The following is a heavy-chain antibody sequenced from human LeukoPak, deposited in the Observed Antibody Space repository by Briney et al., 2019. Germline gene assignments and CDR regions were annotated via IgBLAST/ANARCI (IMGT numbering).Heavy chain of an antibody. CDR1: GYSFTAYW. Sequence: GESLKISCKASGYSFTAYWIGWVRQMPGKGLEWMGIIDPGDSDTRDRPSFQGQVPISADKSITTAYLQWSSLKASDTAVYYCARHVGCSGGSCYPDYWGQGTLVTVSS. V-gene: IGHV5-51*01. CDR3: ARHVGCSGGSCYPDY. D-gene: IGHD2-15*01. CDR2: IDPGDSDT. J-gene: IGHJ4*02.